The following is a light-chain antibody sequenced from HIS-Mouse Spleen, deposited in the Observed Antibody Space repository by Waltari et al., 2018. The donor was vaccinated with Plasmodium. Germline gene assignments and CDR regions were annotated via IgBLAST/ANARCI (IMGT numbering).Light chain of an antibody. J-gene: IGLJ2*01. V-gene: IGLV3-21*03. CDR2: DDS. CDR1: NIGRKR. Sequence: SYVLTQPPSVSVAPGKTARITCGGNNIGRKRVHWYQQKPGQAPVRVVYDDSDRPSGIPERFSGSNSGNTATLTISRVEAGDEADYYCQVWDSSSDHPVFGGGTKLTVL. CDR3: QVWDSSSDHPV.